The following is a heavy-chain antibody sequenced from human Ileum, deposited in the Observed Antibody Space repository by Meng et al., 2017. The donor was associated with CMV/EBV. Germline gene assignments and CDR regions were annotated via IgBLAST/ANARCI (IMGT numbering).Heavy chain of an antibody. Sequence: VSAGSITSSTYYWGWIRQSPGKRLEYIGTIYFSESTYYNPSLKSRVTISVDTSKNQFSLTLSSVTAADTAVYYCVRRVVVMGGPFDSWGQGTLVTVSS. CDR3: VRRVVVMGGPFDS. CDR2: IYFSEST. V-gene: IGHV4-39*01. J-gene: IGHJ4*02. CDR1: AGSITSSTYY. D-gene: IGHD2-15*01.